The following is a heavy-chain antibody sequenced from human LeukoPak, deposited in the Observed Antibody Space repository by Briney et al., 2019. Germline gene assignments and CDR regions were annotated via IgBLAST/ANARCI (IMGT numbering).Heavy chain of an antibody. D-gene: IGHD3-22*01. CDR3: ARVYDTSGYKTPPPDY. V-gene: IGHV3-48*03. CDR1: GLPFSSYE. Sequence: GGSLRLSCAGSGLPFSSYEMIWVRQAPGKGLEGISYISSRGTTIYYADSVKGRFTISRDNAENSLYLQMNSLRVEDTGVYYCARVYDTSGYKTPPPDYWGQGTLVTVSS. J-gene: IGHJ4*02. CDR2: ISSRGTTI.